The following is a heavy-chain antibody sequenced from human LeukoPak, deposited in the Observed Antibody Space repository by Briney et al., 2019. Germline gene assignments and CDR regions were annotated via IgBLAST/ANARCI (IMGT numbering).Heavy chain of an antibody. CDR2: IYCSGST. D-gene: IGHD2-15*01. V-gene: IGHV4-38-2*02. CDR1: GYSIKSGYY. CDR3: ARHLGYDHLDWAP. Sequence: SETVSLTCTVCGYSIKSGYYWSWIRQPPGKRLEWIGIIYCSGSTYSNPPRKSRLTIAVDTAKNQIALNFTYVTAADAAVYYCARHLGYDHLDWAPWRQGPLLTLPS. J-gene: IGHJ5*02.